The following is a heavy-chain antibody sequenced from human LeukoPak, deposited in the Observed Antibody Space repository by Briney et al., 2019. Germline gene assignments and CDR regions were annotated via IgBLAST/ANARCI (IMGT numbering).Heavy chain of an antibody. CDR1: GDSISSSTYY. V-gene: IGHV4-39*07. CDR2: INHSGST. D-gene: IGHD3-22*01. J-gene: IGHJ4*02. CDR3: ARVYYDSSPFVYYFDY. Sequence: PSETLPLTCTVSGDSISSSTYYWGWIRQPPGKGLEWIGEINHSGSTNYNPSLKSRVTISVDTSKNQFSLKLSSVTAADTAVYYCARVYYDSSPFVYYFDYWGQGTLVAVSS.